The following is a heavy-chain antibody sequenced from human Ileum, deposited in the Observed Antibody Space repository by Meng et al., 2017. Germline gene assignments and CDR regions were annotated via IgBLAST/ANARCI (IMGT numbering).Heavy chain of an antibody. CDR3: AREPPAAAGTGADY. CDR2: IYYSGTT. J-gene: IGHJ4*02. Sequence: VQLQESGPGLVKSAQTLALTCTVSGGSISSGGYYWSWIRQHPGKGLEWIGYIYYSGTTYYNPSLKSRVTISEDTSKNQFSLKLSSVTAADTAVYYCAREPPAAAGTGADYWGQGTLVTVSS. CDR1: GGSISSGGYY. D-gene: IGHD6-13*01. V-gene: IGHV4-31*03.